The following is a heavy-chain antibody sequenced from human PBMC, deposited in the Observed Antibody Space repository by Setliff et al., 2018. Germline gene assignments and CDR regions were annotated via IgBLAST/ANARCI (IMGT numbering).Heavy chain of an antibody. CDR2: IYYSGST. J-gene: IGHJ5*02. D-gene: IGHD3-3*01. CDR1: GFSLSTSGMC. Sequence: SGPTLVNPTQALTLTCTFSGFSLSTSGMCVSWIRQPPGKGLEWIGYIYYSGSTNYNPSLKSRVTISLDTSKNHFSLTLTSVTAADTAVYYCARGRGLEGLPESWFDPWGQGTLVTVSS. CDR3: ARGRGLEGLPESWFDP. V-gene: IGHV4-61*08.